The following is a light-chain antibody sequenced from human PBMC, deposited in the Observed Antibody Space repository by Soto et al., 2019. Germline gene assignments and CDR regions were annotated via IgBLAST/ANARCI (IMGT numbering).Light chain of an antibody. CDR2: GTF. J-gene: IGKJ3*01. CDR3: QHLNNYPPFT. Sequence: DIQMTQSPSSLSASVGDRVTITCRASQSISIYLNWYQQKPGKAPKLLISGTFTLQSGVPSRFNGSGSGTDFTLTISRLQPEDFATYYCQHLNNYPPFTFGPGTKVDLE. V-gene: IGKV1-9*01. CDR1: QSISIY.